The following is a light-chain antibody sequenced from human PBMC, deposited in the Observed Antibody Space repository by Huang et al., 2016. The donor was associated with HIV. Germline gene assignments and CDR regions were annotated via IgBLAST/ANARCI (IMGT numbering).Light chain of an antibody. J-gene: IGKJ5*01. CDR3: QQRKYWPPIT. CDR2: DAS. V-gene: IGKV3-11*01. CDR1: QSVNSY. Sequence: ETVLTQSPATLSLSPGERATLSCRASQSVNSYLAWYQQKPGQTPRLLIYDASNRAPGIPARFSGIGAGTDFTLTISSLEPEDFAVYYCQQRKYWPPITFGQGTRLEIK.